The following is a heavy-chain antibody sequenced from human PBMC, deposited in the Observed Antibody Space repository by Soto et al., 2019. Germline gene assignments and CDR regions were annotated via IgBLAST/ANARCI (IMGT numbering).Heavy chain of an antibody. Sequence: GGSLRLSCAASGFTFSNAWMSWVRQAPGKGLEWVGRIKSKTDGGTTDYAAPVKGRFTISRDDSKNTLYLQMNSLKTEDTAVYYCTTAKYWFGEFSFDYWGQGTLVTVSS. CDR2: IKSKTDGGTT. CDR1: GFTFSNAW. J-gene: IGHJ4*02. D-gene: IGHD3-10*01. V-gene: IGHV3-15*01. CDR3: TTAKYWFGEFSFDY.